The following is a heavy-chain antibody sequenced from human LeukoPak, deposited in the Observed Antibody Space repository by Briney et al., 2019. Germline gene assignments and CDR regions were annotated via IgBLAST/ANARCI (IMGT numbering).Heavy chain of an antibody. D-gene: IGHD2-15*01. V-gene: IGHV1-69*13. CDR3: ARDARGSQPPYYGMDV. CDR2: IIPIFGTA. Sequence: SVKVSCKASGGTFSSYAISWVRQALGQGLEWMGGIIPIFGTANYAQKFQGRVTITADESTSTAYMELSSLRSEDTAVYYCARDARGSQPPYYGMDVWGKGTTVTVSS. J-gene: IGHJ6*04. CDR1: GGTFSSYA.